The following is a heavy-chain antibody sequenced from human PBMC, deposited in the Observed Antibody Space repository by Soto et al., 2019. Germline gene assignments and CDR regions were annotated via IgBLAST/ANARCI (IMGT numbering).Heavy chain of an antibody. J-gene: IGHJ6*02. CDR3: ARLGGYCSTTGCYGYYAMDV. CDR2: IYYSGNT. Sequence: SETLSLTCAVSGGSISSSNWWSWVRQPPGKGLEWIGSIYYSGNTYYNPSLKSRVTMSVDTSKNQFSLKLSSVTAADTAVYYCARLGGYCSTTGCYGYYAMDVWGQGTTXTVSS. CDR1: GGSISSSNW. V-gene: IGHV4-39*01. D-gene: IGHD2-2*01.